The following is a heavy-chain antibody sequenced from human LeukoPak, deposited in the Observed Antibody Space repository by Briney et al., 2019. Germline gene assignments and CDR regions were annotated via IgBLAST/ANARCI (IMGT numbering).Heavy chain of an antibody. J-gene: IGHJ4*02. V-gene: IGHV3-7*03. CDR3: AKAATGGAGYFDY. CDR1: GFTFSSYW. Sequence: GGSLRLSCAASGFTFSSYWMSWVRQAPGKGLEWVANIKQDGSEKYYVDSVKGRFTISRDNAKNSLYLQMNSLRAEDTALYYCAKAATGGAGYFDYWGQGTLVTVSS. D-gene: IGHD3-10*01. CDR2: IKQDGSEK.